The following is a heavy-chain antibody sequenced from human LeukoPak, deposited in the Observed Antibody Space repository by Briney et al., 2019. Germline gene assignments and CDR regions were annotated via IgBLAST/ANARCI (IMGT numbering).Heavy chain of an antibody. CDR1: GGSFSGYY. D-gene: IGHD3-10*01. J-gene: IGHJ4*02. CDR3: ARHVGGSSNFDF. CDR2: INHSGST. V-gene: IGHV4-34*01. Sequence: PSETLSLTCAVYGGSFSGYYWSWIRQPPGKGLEWIGEINHSGSTNYNPSLKSRVTISVDTSKNQFSLKLSSVTAADTAVYYCARHVGGSSNFDFWGQGTLVTVSS.